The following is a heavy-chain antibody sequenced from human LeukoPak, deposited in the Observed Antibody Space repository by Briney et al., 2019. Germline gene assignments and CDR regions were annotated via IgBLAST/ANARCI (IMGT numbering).Heavy chain of an antibody. V-gene: IGHV1-46*01. D-gene: IGHD6-19*01. Sequence: AAVKDSCKTSAYPFTTYYMHWVRQTPGQGLEWMGVINPSDGSTSNAQKLRGRLTMTSDTSTSTLYMDLSSLILEDAAVYFCTRDASRGWFSVDHWGQGTLVTVSS. J-gene: IGHJ4*02. CDR3: TRDASRGWFSVDH. CDR1: AYPFTTYY. CDR2: INPSDGST.